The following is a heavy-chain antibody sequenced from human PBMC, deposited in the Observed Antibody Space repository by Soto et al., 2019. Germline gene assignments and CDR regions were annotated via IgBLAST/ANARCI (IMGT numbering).Heavy chain of an antibody. CDR3: ARAEDHGAGPFDN. CDR1: GYIFNNYA. CDR2: LAIINGNT. Sequence: QLQLVQSGPEMRRPGASVKVSCKASGYIFNNYAITWVRQAPRQGLEWLGWLAIINGNTNCAQSFRDSLSMTSDTRTNTVYMELRSLRSDDTAIYYCARAEDHGAGPFDNWGQGTLITVPS. J-gene: IGHJ4*02. V-gene: IGHV1-18*01. D-gene: IGHD3-10*01.